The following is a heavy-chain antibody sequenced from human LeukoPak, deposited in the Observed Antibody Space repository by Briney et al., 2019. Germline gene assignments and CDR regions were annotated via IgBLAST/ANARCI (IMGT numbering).Heavy chain of an antibody. J-gene: IGHJ4*02. D-gene: IGHD2-2*02. V-gene: IGHV4-59*12. CDR1: GAYFTNYY. Sequence: SETLSLTCTVSGAYFTNYYWSFIRQPPGKGLEWIGFSSYNGNTNYNPSLKSRVTISLDMSKNQFSLRLSSVTAADTAVYYCARIPPLYCSTSSCYSRSFDFWGQGILVTVSS. CDR3: ARIPPLYCSTSSCYSRSFDF. CDR2: SSYNGNT.